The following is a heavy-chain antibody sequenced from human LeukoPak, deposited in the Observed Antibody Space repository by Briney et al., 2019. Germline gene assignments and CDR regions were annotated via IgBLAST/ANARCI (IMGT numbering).Heavy chain of an antibody. CDR3: TRERSTPGINWFDP. D-gene: IGHD2-2*01. Sequence: PSETLSLTCAVYGESFSAYSWNWIRQSPGKGLEWIGEINHSGSTNYNPSLKSRVTISVDTSKNQTSKRQYSLKLNSVTAADTAVYYCTRERSTPGINWFDPWGQGTLVTVSS. V-gene: IGHV4-34*01. J-gene: IGHJ5*02. CDR1: GESFSAYS. CDR2: INHSGST.